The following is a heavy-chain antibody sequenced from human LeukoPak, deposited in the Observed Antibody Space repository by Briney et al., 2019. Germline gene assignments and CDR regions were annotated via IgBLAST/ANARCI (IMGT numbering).Heavy chain of an antibody. CDR3: ARGSFLEWNNWFDP. Sequence: SETLSLTCSVPAGSISHYHWNWIRQPAGKGLEWIGRIYTNGTTNYNPSLKSRVTMSIDTSKSEFSLRLNSVTAADTALYYCARGSFLEWNNWFDPWGQGTLVIVSS. CDR1: AGSISHYH. V-gene: IGHV4-4*07. CDR2: IYTNGTT. D-gene: IGHD3-3*02. J-gene: IGHJ5*02.